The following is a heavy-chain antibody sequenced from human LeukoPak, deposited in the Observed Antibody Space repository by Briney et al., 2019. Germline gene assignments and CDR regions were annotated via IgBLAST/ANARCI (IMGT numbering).Heavy chain of an antibody. CDR3: AKDVRLIAAVNAGDFDY. CDR2: ISYDGSNK. J-gene: IGHJ4*02. CDR1: GFTFSSYA. D-gene: IGHD6-13*01. V-gene: IGHV3-30*04. Sequence: PGGSLRLSCAASGFTFSSYAMHWVRQAPGKGLEWVAVISYDGSNKYYADSVKGRFTISRDNSKNTLYLQMNSLRAEDTAVYYCAKDVRLIAAVNAGDFDYWGQGTLVTVSS.